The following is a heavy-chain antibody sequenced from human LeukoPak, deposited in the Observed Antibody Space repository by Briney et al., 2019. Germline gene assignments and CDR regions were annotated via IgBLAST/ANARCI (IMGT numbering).Heavy chain of an antibody. CDR1: GGSFSGYY. CDR2: INHSGST. J-gene: IGHJ4*02. V-gene: IGHV4-34*01. D-gene: IGHD2-2*01. CDR3: ARVKGFYCSSTSCNDY. Sequence: PSETLSLTCAVYGGSFSGYYWSWIRQPPGKGLKWIGEINHSGSTNYNPSLKSRVTISVDTSKNQFSLKLSSVTAADTAVYYCARVKGFYCSSTSCNDYWGQGTLVTVSS.